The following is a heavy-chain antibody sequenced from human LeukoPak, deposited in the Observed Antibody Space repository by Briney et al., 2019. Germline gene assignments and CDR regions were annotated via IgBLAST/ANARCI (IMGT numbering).Heavy chain of an antibody. CDR2: TYPGDSDT. CDR1: GYSFTSHW. V-gene: IGHV5-51*01. J-gene: IGHJ5*02. D-gene: IGHD2-21*02. Sequence: GESLKISCRGSGYSFTSHWIGWVRQTPGKGLEWMGITYPGDSDTRYSPSFQGQVTISADRSINTAYLQWSSLKASDTAIYYCARRCEGDCPNWFDPWGQGTLVIVSS. CDR3: ARRCEGDCPNWFDP.